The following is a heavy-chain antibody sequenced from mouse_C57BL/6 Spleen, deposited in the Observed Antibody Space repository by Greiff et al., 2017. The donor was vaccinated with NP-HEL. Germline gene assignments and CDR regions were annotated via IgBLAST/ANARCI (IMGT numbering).Heavy chain of an antibody. CDR3: ARSAGKAAWFAY. D-gene: IGHD4-1*01. CDR1: GFTIKNTY. J-gene: IGHJ3*01. V-gene: IGHV14-3*01. CDR2: IDPANGNT. Sequence: VRLKESVAELVRPGASVKLSCTASGFTIKNTYMHWVKQRPEQGLEWIGRIDPANGNTKYAPKFQGKATITADTSSNTAYLQLSSLTSEDTAIYYCARSAGKAAWFAYWGQGTLVTVSA.